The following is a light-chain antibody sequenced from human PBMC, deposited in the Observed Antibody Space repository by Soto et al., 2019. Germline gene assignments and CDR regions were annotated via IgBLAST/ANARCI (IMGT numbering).Light chain of an antibody. CDR1: SSDVGGYNY. CDR3: SSYASSSSLV. CDR2: DVT. Sequence: QSVLTQPVSVSGSPGQSITISCTGTSSDVGGYNYVSWYQQHPDIAPKLMIYDVTNRPSGVSNRFSGSKSGNTASLTFSGLQAEDEADYYCSSYASSSSLVFGTGTKVTVL. V-gene: IGLV2-14*03. J-gene: IGLJ1*01.